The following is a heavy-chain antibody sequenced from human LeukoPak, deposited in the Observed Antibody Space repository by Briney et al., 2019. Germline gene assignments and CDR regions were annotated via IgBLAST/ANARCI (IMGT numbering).Heavy chain of an antibody. D-gene: IGHD3-3*01. J-gene: IGHJ4*02. CDR3: TTDLERYYDFWSGYYSRETGFDY. CDR2: IKSKTDGGTT. Sequence: GGSLRLSCAASGFTFSNAWMSWVRQAPGKGLEWVGRIKSKTDGGTTDYAAPVKGRFTISRDDSKNTLYLQMNSLKTEDTAVYYCTTDLERYYDFWSGYYSRETGFDYWGQGTLVTVSS. V-gene: IGHV3-15*01. CDR1: GFTFSNAW.